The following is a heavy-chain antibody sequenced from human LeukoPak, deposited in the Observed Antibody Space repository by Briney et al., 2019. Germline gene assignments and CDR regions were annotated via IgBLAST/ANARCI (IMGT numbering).Heavy chain of an antibody. CDR3: AKDRIPSLTMVRGELGY. CDR2: TRYDGSNK. Sequence: GGSLRLSCAASGFTFSSYGMHWVRQAPGKGLEWVAFTRYDGSNKYYADSVKGRFTISRDNSKNTLYLQMNSLRAEDTAVYYCAKDRIPSLTMVRGELGYWGQGTLVTVSS. CDR1: GFTFSSYG. J-gene: IGHJ4*02. V-gene: IGHV3-30*02. D-gene: IGHD3-10*01.